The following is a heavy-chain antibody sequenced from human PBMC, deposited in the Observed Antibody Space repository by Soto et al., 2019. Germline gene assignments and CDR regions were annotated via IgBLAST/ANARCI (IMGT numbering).Heavy chain of an antibody. CDR3: AREIPYYYDSSGSPRAGMDV. Sequence: QVQLVQSGAEVKKPGSSVKVSCKASGGTFSSYAISWVRQAPGQGLEWMGGIIPIFGTANYAQKFQGRVTITADESTSTAYMELISRRSEETAVYYCAREIPYYYDSSGSPRAGMDVWGQGTTVTVSS. CDR1: GGTFSSYA. CDR2: IIPIFGTA. V-gene: IGHV1-69*12. J-gene: IGHJ6*02. D-gene: IGHD3-22*01.